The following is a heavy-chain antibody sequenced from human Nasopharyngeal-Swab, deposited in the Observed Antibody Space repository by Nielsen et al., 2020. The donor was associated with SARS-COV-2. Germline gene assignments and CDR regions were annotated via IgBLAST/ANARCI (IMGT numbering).Heavy chain of an antibody. D-gene: IGHD5-18*01. Sequence: GESLKISCAASGFTFSSYAMSWVRQAPGKGPEWVSAISGSGGSTYYADSVKGRFTISRDNSKNTLYLQMNSLRAEDTAVYYCAKDSRIQLWSSYYFDYWGQGTLVTVSS. CDR1: GFTFSSYA. V-gene: IGHV3-23*01. CDR2: ISGSGGST. J-gene: IGHJ4*02. CDR3: AKDSRIQLWSSYYFDY.